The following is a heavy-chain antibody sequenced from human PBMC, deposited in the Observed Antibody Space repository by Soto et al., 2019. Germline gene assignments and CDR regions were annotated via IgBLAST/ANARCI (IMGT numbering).Heavy chain of an antibody. J-gene: IGHJ5*02. D-gene: IGHD6-19*01. Sequence: GASVTVSFRASGYTFTSYGISWVRQAPGQGLEWMGWISAYNGNTNYAQKLQGRVTMTTDTSTSTAYMELRSLRSDDTAVYYCASAAVAGNWFDPWGQGTLVTVSS. CDR3: ASAAVAGNWFDP. CDR2: ISAYNGNT. CDR1: GYTFTSYG. V-gene: IGHV1-18*01.